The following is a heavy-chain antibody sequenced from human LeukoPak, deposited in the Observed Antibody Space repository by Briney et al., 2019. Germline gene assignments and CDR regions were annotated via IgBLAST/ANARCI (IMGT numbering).Heavy chain of an antibody. CDR1: GYSFTNYW. D-gene: IGHD2-2*01. Sequence: GESLKISCKGSGYSFTNYWIGWVRQMPGKGLEWMGIIYPGDSDNRYSPSFQGQVTISADKSISTAYLQWSSLKASDTAMYYCARHLGYRSSTSCTPFDYWGQGTLVTVSS. V-gene: IGHV5-51*01. CDR2: IYPGDSDN. J-gene: IGHJ4*02. CDR3: ARHLGYRSSTSCTPFDY.